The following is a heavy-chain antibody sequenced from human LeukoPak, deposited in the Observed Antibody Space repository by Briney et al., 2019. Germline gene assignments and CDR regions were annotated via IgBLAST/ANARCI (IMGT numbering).Heavy chain of an antibody. D-gene: IGHD2-15*01. CDR1: GYTFTSYD. J-gene: IGHJ6*02. V-gene: IGHV1-8*01. CDR2: MNPNSGNT. CDR3: ARDGSGGSWRHYYYGMDV. Sequence: ASVKVSCKASGYTFTSYDINWVRQATGQGLEWMGWMNPNSGNTGYAQKLQGRVTMTRNTSISTAYMELSSLRSEDTAVYYCARDGSGGSWRHYYYGMDVWGQGTTVTVSS.